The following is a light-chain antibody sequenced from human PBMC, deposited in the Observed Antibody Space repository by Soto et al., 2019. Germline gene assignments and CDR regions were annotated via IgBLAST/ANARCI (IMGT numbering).Light chain of an antibody. CDR2: RAS. V-gene: IGKV3-20*01. CDR3: QQYNNWPPYT. Sequence: EIVLTQSPVTLSLSPGERATLSCRASQSVSSSYLAWYQQKPGQAPRLLIYRASTRATGIPDRFSGSGSGTDFTLTISRLEAEDFAVYYCQQYNNWPPYTFGQGTKVDIK. J-gene: IGKJ2*01. CDR1: QSVSSSY.